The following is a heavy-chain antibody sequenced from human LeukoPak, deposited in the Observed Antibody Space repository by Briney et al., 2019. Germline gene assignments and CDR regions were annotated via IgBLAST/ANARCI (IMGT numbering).Heavy chain of an antibody. J-gene: IGHJ4*02. CDR2: IYSGGST. CDR1: GFTVSSNY. V-gene: IGHV3-66*01. CDR3: ARDHDILAGYYFDY. Sequence: GGSLRLSCAASGFTVSSNYMSWVRQAPGKGLEWVSVIYSGGSTYYADSVKGRFTISRDSSKNTLYLQMNSLRAEDTAVYYCARDHDILAGYYFDYWGQGTLVTVSS. D-gene: IGHD3-9*01.